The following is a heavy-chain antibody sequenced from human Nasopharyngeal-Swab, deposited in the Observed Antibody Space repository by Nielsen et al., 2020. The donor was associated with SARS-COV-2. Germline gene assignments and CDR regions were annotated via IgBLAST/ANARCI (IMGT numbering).Heavy chain of an antibody. J-gene: IGHJ4*02. Sequence: GESLKISFAASGFTFRNYWMHWVRQDPGKGLMWVSRINSDGSSTSYADSVKGRFTVSRDNARNTLYLQLNSLRDEDTAMYFCVRGPAGNSFGLFDYWGQGTLVTVSS. CDR3: VRGPAGNSFGLFDY. D-gene: IGHD3-3*01. CDR1: GFTFRNYW. CDR2: INSDGSST. V-gene: IGHV3-74*01.